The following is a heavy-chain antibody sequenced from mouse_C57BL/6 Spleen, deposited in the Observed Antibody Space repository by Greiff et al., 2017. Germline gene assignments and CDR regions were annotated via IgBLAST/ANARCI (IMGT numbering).Heavy chain of an antibody. CDR1: GYTFTSYW. Sequence: VQLQQPGAELVKPGASVKMSCKASGYTFTSYWITWVKQRPGQGLEWIGDIYPGSGSTNYNEKFKSKATLTVDTSSSTAYMQLSSLTSEDSAVYYCGRKRQREGNFDYWGQGTTLTVSS. V-gene: IGHV1-55*01. CDR3: GRKRQREGNFDY. J-gene: IGHJ2*01. D-gene: IGHD6-1*01. CDR2: IYPGSGST.